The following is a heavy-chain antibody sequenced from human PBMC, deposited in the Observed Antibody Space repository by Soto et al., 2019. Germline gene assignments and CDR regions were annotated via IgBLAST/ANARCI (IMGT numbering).Heavy chain of an antibody. CDR2: IWSDGGNK. J-gene: IGHJ4*02. V-gene: IGHV3-33*01. Sequence: GGSLRLSCAASGFTFRSYGIHWVRQAPGKGLEWVAVIWSDGGNKFYADSVKGRFIVSRDNSKNTVFLQMNSLRAEDTAVYYCARDFAHYDFGSGNRIGNFFDYWGQEPQVTVPS. D-gene: IGHD3-3*01. CDR3: ARDFAHYDFGSGNRIGNFFDY. CDR1: GFTFRSYG.